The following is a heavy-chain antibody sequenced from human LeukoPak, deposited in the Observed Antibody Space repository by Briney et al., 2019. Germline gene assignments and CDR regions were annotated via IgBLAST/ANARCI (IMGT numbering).Heavy chain of an antibody. CDR3: ARERKLMGFDY. Sequence: GGSLRRSCAASGFTFSSYWMHWVRQAPGKGLVWVSRINSDGSSTSYADSVKGRFTISRDNAKNTLYLQMNSLRAEDTAVYYCARERKLMGFDYWGQGTLVTVSS. V-gene: IGHV3-74*01. CDR2: INSDGSST. J-gene: IGHJ4*02. D-gene: IGHD2-8*01. CDR1: GFTFSSYW.